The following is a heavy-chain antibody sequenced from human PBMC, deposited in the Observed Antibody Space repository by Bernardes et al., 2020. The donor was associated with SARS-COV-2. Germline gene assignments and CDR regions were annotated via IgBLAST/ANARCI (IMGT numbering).Heavy chain of an antibody. CDR2: ISSGGRNK. Sequence: GGSLRLSCAVSGFTFRAYGMHWVRQAPGRGLEWVAVISSGGRNKYYADTAKGRFTISRDNSQNILFLVINSLIPDDTAVYYCAKGHVLLGAIEHWGQGTLVTVPS. CDR3: AKGHVLLGAIEH. CDR1: GFTFRAYG. J-gene: IGHJ4*02. D-gene: IGHD1-26*01. V-gene: IGHV3-30*18.